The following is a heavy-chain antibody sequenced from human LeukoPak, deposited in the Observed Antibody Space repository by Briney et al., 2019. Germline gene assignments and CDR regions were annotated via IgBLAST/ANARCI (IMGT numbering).Heavy chain of an antibody. CDR1: GFTFSDYY. J-gene: IGHJ4*02. Sequence: GGSLRLSCAASGFTFSDYYMSWIRQVPGKGLEWVSSISRGGSSRYYADSVKGRFTISRDNAKNSLDLQMNSLRAEDTAVYYCARDQYLDYWGQGTLVTVSS. CDR3: ARDQYLDY. CDR2: ISRGGSSR. V-gene: IGHV3-11*01.